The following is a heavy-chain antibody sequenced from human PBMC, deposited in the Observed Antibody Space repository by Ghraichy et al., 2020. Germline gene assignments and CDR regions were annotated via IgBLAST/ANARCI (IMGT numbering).Heavy chain of an antibody. V-gene: IGHV3-7*03. CDR2: IKEDRSEN. D-gene: IGHD1-26*01. CDR3: ARGSYPFNY. CDR1: GFTFGSYW. J-gene: IGHJ4*02. Sequence: LSLTCAASGFTFGSYWMGWVRQAPGKGLEWVANIKEDRSENHYVDSVKGRFTISRDNAENSLYLQMNSLGVEDTTVYYCARGSYPFNYWGQGTLVTVSS.